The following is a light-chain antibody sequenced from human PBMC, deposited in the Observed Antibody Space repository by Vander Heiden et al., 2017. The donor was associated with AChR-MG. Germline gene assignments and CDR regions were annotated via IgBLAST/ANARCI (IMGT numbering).Light chain of an antibody. CDR1: KLGDKY. V-gene: IGLV3-1*01. CDR3: QAWDSSTVV. CDR2: QDN. Sequence: SYELTQPPSVSVSPGQTASITCSGDKLGDKYAAWYQQKPGQSPVWVIYQDNKRPSGIPERLSGSNSGNTATLTIRGTQAMDEADYYCQAWDSSTVVFGGGTKLTVL. J-gene: IGLJ2*01.